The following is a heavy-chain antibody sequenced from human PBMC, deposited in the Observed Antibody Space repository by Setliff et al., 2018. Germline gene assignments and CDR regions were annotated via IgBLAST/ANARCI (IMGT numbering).Heavy chain of an antibody. CDR2: ISSSRRSYT. Sequence: PGGSLRLSCTASGFTFSDYYMSWVRQAPGQGLEWVSYISSSRRSYTNYADSVKGRFTISRDNSKNTLYLQMSSLRSEDTAVYYCVKASSDLSMAYFDLWGQGTLVTAPQ. J-gene: IGHJ4*02. CDR3: VKASSDLSMAYFDL. D-gene: IGHD3-16*02. CDR1: GFTFSDYY. V-gene: IGHV3-11*06.